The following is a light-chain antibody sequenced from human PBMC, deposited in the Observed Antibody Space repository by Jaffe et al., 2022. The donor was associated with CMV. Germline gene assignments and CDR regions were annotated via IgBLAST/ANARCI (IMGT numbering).Light chain of an antibody. CDR2: AAS. CDR3: QQSNSVPIT. V-gene: IGKV1-39*01. CDR1: QGITTY. Sequence: DIQMTQSPSSLSASVGDRVAITCRASQGITTYLNWYQQKPGKAPNLLIYAASTLQSGVPSRFSGSGSGTDFTLTISNLQPEDFATYYCQQSNSVPITFGQGTRLEIK. J-gene: IGKJ5*01.